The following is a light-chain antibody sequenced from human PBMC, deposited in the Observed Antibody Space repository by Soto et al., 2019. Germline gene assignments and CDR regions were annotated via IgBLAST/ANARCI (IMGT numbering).Light chain of an antibody. J-gene: IGLJ1*01. CDR1: SNDVGTYNL. CDR2: DGN. CDR3: CSYAGSGTFV. Sequence: QSALTQPASVSGSPGQSITISCTGTSNDVGTYNLVSWYQQHPGKAPKVMIYDGNKRPSGVSDRFSASKSGNTASLTISGLQAEEEADFYCCSYAGSGTFVFGTGTKLTVL. V-gene: IGLV2-23*01.